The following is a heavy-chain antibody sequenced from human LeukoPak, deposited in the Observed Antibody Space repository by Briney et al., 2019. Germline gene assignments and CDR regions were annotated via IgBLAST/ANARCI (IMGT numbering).Heavy chain of an antibody. CDR1: GGTFSSYA. CDR2: IIPIFGTA. CDR3: ARETGGYCSGGSCYWFDP. Sequence: SVKVSCKASGGTFSSYAISWVRQAPGQGLGWMGGIIPIFGTANYAQRFQGRVTITADESTSTAYMELSSLRSEDTAVYYCARETGGYCSGGSCYWFDPWGQGTLVTVSS. D-gene: IGHD2-15*01. J-gene: IGHJ5*02. V-gene: IGHV1-69*13.